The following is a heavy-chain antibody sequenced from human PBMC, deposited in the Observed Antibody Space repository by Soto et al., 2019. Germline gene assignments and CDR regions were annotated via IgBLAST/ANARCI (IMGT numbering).Heavy chain of an antibody. Sequence: SETLSLTCTVSGGSISSYYWSWIRQPPGKGLEWIGYIYYSGSTNYNPSLKSRVTISVDTSKNQFSLNLSSVTAADTAVYYCARHSYYYYYMDVWGKGTTVTSP. CDR2: IYYSGST. V-gene: IGHV4-59*08. CDR3: ARHSYYYYYMDV. CDR1: GGSISSYY. J-gene: IGHJ6*03.